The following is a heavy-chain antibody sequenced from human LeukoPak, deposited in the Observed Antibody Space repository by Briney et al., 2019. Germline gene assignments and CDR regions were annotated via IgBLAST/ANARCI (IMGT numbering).Heavy chain of an antibody. D-gene: IGHD2-21*02. CDR3: ARRPPYCGGDCYSGLDY. Sequence: GESLKISCKGSGYSFTSYWIGWVRQMPGKGLEWMGIIYLGDSDTRYSPSFQGQVTISADKSISTAYLQWSSLKASDTAMYYCARRPPYCGGDCYSGLDYWGQGTLVTVSS. CDR1: GYSFTSYW. V-gene: IGHV5-51*01. J-gene: IGHJ4*02. CDR2: IYLGDSDT.